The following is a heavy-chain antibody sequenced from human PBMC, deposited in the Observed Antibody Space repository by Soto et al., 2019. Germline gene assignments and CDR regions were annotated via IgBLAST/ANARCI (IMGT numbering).Heavy chain of an antibody. Sequence: EVRLVESGGGLVQPGRSLRLSCAASGLKFNDYAMHWVRQAPGKGLEWVAGVSWNGDVIGYADSVRGRFTISRDDAKEALYLQMNSLGPEDTALYFCAKASQFYYMEVWGQGTTVTVSS. CDR2: VSWNGDVI. CDR1: GLKFNDYA. D-gene: IGHD3-10*01. CDR3: AKASQFYYMEV. J-gene: IGHJ6*02. V-gene: IGHV3-9*01.